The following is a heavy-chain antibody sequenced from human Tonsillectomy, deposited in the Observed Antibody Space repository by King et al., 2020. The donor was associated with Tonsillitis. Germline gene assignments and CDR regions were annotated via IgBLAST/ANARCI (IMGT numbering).Heavy chain of an antibody. CDR1: GYTFTGYY. Sequence: QLVQSGAEVKKPGASVKVSCKASGYTFTGYYMYWVRQAPGQGLEWMGWINPNSGGTNYAQKFQGRVTMTRDTSISTAYMELSRLRSDDTAVYYCARVWVNSSGWYRAFDIWGQGTMVAVSS. V-gene: IGHV1-2*02. CDR3: ARVWVNSSGWYRAFDI. D-gene: IGHD6-19*01. CDR2: INPNSGGT. J-gene: IGHJ3*02.